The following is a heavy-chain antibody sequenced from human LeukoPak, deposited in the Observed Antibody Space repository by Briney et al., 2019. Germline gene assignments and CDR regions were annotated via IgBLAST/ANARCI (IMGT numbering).Heavy chain of an antibody. CDR2: IYTSGST. D-gene: IGHD3-22*01. CDR3: ARDSSGYYSGWDY. V-gene: IGHV4-61*02. J-gene: IGHJ4*02. CDR1: GGSISSGSYY. Sequence: SETLSLTCTVSGGSISSGSYYWSWIRQPAGKGLEWIGRIYTSGSTNYNPSLKSRVTISVDTSKNQFSLKLSSVTAADTAVYYCARDSSGYYSGWDYWGQGTLVTVSS.